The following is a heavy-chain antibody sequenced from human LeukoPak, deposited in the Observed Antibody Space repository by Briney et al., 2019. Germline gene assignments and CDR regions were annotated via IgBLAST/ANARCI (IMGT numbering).Heavy chain of an antibody. V-gene: IGHV3-30-3*01. CDR1: GFTFSSYA. CDR2: ISYDGSNK. CDR3: ARVYTSTWYLGYLHVDV. Sequence: GGSLRLSCAASGFTFSSYAMHWVRQAPGKGLEWVAVISYDGSNKYYADSVKGRFTISRDNSKNTLYLQMNSLRAEDTAVYYCARVYTSTWYLGYLHVDVWGKGTTVTVSS. J-gene: IGHJ6*04. D-gene: IGHD6-13*01.